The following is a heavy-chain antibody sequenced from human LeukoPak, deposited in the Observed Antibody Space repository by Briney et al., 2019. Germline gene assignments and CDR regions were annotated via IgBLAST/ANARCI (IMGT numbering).Heavy chain of an antibody. J-gene: IGHJ3*02. Sequence: GASVKVSCKASGYTYTSYGISWVRQAPGQGLEWMGWISAYNGNTNYAQKLQGRVTMTTDTSTSTAYMELRSLRSDDTAVYYCARLWGFGELFRAFDIWGQGTMVTVSS. CDR3: ARLWGFGELFRAFDI. CDR2: ISAYNGNT. V-gene: IGHV1-18*01. D-gene: IGHD3-10*01. CDR1: GYTYTSYG.